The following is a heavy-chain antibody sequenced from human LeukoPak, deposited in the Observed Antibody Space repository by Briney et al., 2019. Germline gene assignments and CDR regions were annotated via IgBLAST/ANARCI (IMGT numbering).Heavy chain of an antibody. V-gene: IGHV3-11*01. J-gene: IGHJ4*02. CDR1: AFTFSDYY. CDR3: AKDPQSDSSGYYWCYFDY. D-gene: IGHD3-22*01. CDR2: ISSSGSTI. Sequence: GGSLRLSCAASAFTFSDYYMTWIRQAPGKGLEWVSYISSSGSTIYYADSVKGRFTISRDNSKNTLYLQMNSLRAEDTAVYYCAKDPQSDSSGYYWCYFDYWGQGTLVTVSS.